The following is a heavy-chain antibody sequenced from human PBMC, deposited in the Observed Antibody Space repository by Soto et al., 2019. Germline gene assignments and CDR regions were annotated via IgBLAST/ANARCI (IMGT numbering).Heavy chain of an antibody. Sequence: QVQLQQWGAGLLKPSETLSLTCAVYGGSFSGYYWSWIRKPPGKGLEWIGEINHSGSTNYNPSLKSRVTISVDTSKNQFSLKLSSVTAADTAVYYCARDAHPGGYFDYWGQGTLVTVSS. V-gene: IGHV4-34*01. D-gene: IGHD3-10*01. CDR1: GGSFSGYY. CDR3: ARDAHPGGYFDY. J-gene: IGHJ4*02. CDR2: INHSGST.